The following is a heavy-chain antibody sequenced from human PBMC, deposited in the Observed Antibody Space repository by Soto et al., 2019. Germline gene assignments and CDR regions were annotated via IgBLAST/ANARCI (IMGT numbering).Heavy chain of an antibody. CDR3: ARGGDSSGYPRGVFDY. V-gene: IGHV1-69*06. CDR2: IIPIFGTA. D-gene: IGHD3-22*01. Sequence: QVQLVQSGAEVKKPGSSVKVSCKASGGTFSSYAISWVRQAPGQGLEWMGGIIPIFGTANYAQKFQGRVTITADKSTITAYMELSSLRSEDTAVYYCARGGDSSGYPRGVFDYWGQGTLVTVSS. CDR1: GGTFSSYA. J-gene: IGHJ4*02.